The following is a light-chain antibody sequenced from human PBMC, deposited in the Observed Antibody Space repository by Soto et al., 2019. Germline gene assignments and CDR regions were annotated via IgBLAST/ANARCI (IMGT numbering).Light chain of an antibody. CDR1: SGDVRDSQY. V-gene: IGLV2-14*03. Sequence: QSVLTQPASVSGSPGQSITFSCSGLSGDVRDSQYVSWYQQHPGKVPKLIIYDVTNRTSGISSRFSGSKSGSTASLTISGLQPDDEASYYCSSFTSTTSLYVFGSGTKVTVL. CDR3: SSFTSTTSLYV. CDR2: DVT. J-gene: IGLJ1*01.